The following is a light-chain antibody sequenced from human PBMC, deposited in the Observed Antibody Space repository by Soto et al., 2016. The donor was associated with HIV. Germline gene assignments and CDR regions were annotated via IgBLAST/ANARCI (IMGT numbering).Light chain of an antibody. Sequence: SYELTQPPSVSVAPGKTAKISCGGNNIGTKSVHWYQQKPGQAPVLVVYDDTDRPSGIPERFSASNSGNTATLNISRVEAGDEADYYCQVWDSGSNNYVFESGTKVTVL. CDR2: DDT. V-gene: IGLV3-21*03. CDR1: NIGTKS. J-gene: IGLJ1*01. CDR3: QVWDSGSNNYV.